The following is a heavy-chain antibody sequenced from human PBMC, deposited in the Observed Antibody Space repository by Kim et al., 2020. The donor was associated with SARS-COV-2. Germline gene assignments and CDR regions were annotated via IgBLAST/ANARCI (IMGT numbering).Heavy chain of an antibody. J-gene: IGHJ6*03. CDR3: ARGLRGSPLPYYYYYYMDV. Sequence: KSRVTISVDTAKNQFSLKLSSVTAADTAVYYCARGLRGSPLPYYYYYYMDVWGKGTTVTVSS. V-gene: IGHV4-34*01. D-gene: IGHD1-26*01.